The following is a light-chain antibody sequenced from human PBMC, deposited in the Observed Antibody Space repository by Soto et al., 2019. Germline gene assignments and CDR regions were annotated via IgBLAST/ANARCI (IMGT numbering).Light chain of an antibody. CDR2: WAS. CDR3: QQYYSSPT. Sequence: IVMTQSPDSLSVSLGERATINCKSGQTILYSSNNKNYLAWYQQKPGLPPKLLIYWASTRESGVPDRFSGSGSGTDFTLTISSLQAEDVAVYYCQQYYSSPTFGQGTKVDIK. V-gene: IGKV4-1*01. J-gene: IGKJ1*01. CDR1: QTILYSSNNKNY.